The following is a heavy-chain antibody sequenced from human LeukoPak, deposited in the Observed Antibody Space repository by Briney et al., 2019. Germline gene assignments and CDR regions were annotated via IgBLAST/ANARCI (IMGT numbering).Heavy chain of an antibody. Sequence: PGGSLRLSCETSGFTAGFTFSTSYMTWVRQAPGMGLEWVAEIGPDGSGPAYVDSVKGRFTISRDNAKNPLYLQMNSLRVEETAVYYCARDFSWRQFDYWGLGTLVTVSS. J-gene: IGHJ4*02. CDR3: ARDFSWRQFDY. V-gene: IGHV3-7*01. CDR1: GFTAGFTFSTSY. CDR2: IGPDGSGP.